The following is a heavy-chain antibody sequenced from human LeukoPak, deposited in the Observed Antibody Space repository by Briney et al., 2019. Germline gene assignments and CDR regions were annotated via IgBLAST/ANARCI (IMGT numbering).Heavy chain of an antibody. J-gene: IGHJ2*01. CDR1: GGSISSYY. V-gene: IGHV4-59*01. D-gene: IGHD2-15*01. Sequence: PSETLSLTCTVSGGSISSYYWSWIRQPPGKGLEWIGYTYYSGSTNYNPSLKSRVTISVDTSKNQFSLKLSSVTAADTAVYYCAREVMVVAATTFWYFDLWGRGTLVTVSS. CDR3: AREVMVVAATTFWYFDL. CDR2: TYYSGST.